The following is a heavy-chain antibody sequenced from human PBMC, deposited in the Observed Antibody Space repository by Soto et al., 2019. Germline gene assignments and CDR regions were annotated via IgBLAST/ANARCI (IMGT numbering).Heavy chain of an antibody. Sequence: RPSVKVSCKASGGTFSSYAISWVRQAPGQGLEWMGGIIPIFGTANYAQKFQGRVTITADESTSTAYMELSSLRSEDTAVYYCARGKPRDDCSSTSCGYYYYYYGMDVWGQGTTVTVSS. V-gene: IGHV1-69*13. D-gene: IGHD2-2*01. CDR3: ARGKPRDDCSSTSCGYYYYYYGMDV. J-gene: IGHJ6*02. CDR2: IIPIFGTA. CDR1: GGTFSSYA.